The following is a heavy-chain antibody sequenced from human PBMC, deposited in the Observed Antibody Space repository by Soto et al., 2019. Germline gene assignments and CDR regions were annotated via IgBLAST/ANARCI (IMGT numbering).Heavy chain of an antibody. D-gene: IGHD5-12*01. Sequence: ASVKVSCKASGYTFSSFGFTWVRQAPGQGLEWMGWISAYNGNTNYAQKFQGRVTLTTDTFTSTAYMELRSLRYEDTAVYYCARPNLNGYNYLCIWGQGTMVTVSS. J-gene: IGHJ3*02. CDR1: GYTFSSFG. CDR3: ARPNLNGYNYLCI. V-gene: IGHV1-18*01. CDR2: ISAYNGNT.